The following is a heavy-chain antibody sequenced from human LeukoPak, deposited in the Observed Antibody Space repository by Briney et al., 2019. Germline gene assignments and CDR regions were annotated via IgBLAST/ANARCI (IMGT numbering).Heavy chain of an antibody. CDR1: GGSISIYY. D-gene: IGHD1-7*01. J-gene: IGHJ4*02. CDR2: IYNSGST. CDR3: VRDRELHY. Sequence: AETLSLTCTVSGGSISIYYWSWVRQPPGKGLEWIGYIYNSGSTTDNPSLKSRATISVDTSKNQFSLKLTSMTAADTAFYYCVRDRELHYWGQGILVTVSS. V-gene: IGHV4-59*01.